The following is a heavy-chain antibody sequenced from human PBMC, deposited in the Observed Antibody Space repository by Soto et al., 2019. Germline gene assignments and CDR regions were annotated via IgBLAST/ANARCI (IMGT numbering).Heavy chain of an antibody. D-gene: IGHD2-2*01. J-gene: IGHJ6*02. CDR1: GGTFSSYA. V-gene: IGHV1-69*01. CDR2: IIPSFGTA. Sequence: QVQLVQSGAEVKKPGSSVKVSCKASGGTFSSYALSWVRQAPGQGLEWMGGIIPSFGTANYAQKLQGRVKITADESKSTGYMELSSLRSEDTAVYYCARTPGSLVPAATGGYFYYGLDVWGQGTTVIVSS. CDR3: ARTPGSLVPAATGGYFYYGLDV.